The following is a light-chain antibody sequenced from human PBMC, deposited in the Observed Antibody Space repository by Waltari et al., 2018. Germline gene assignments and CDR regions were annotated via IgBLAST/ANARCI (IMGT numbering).Light chain of an antibody. J-gene: IGLJ3*02. CDR1: SGHSTNI. V-gene: IGLV4-69*01. Sequence: QLVLTQSPSASASLGASVKLTCTLSSGHSTNIIAWLQQQPEKGPRFLMNVKSDGSHNKGVWVPDRFSGSSSGAERYLTISSLQSEDEADYYCQTGGHGTWVFGGGTRLTVL. CDR3: QTGGHGTWV. CDR2: VKSDGSH.